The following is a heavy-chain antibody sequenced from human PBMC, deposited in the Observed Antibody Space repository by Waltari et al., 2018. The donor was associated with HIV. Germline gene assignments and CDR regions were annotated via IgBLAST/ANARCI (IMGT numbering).Heavy chain of an antibody. D-gene: IGHD4-4*01. CDR2: IVVGSGNA. V-gene: IGHV1-58*01. CDR1: GFTFTSSA. CDR3: AAPSDPTVTRGIFDY. J-gene: IGHJ4*02. Sequence: QMQLVQSGPEVKKPGTSVKVSCKASGFTFTSSAVQWVRQARGQRLEWIGGIVVGSGNANYAQKFQERVTITRDMSTSTAYMELSSLRSEDTAVYYCAAPSDPTVTRGIFDYWGQGTLVTVSS.